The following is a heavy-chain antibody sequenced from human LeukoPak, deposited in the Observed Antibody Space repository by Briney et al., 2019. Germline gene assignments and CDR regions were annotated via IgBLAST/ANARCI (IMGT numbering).Heavy chain of an antibody. J-gene: IGHJ5*02. Sequence: ASVKVSCKASGYTFTDYGISWVRQAPGQGLEWMGWISTYNGNTNYAQKFQGRVTLTTDTSASTAYMELRSLRSDDTAVYYCARDLGYCSGNRCYRNRFDPWGQGTLVTVSS. CDR2: ISTYNGNT. CDR3: ARDLGYCSGNRCYRNRFDP. D-gene: IGHD2-2*03. CDR1: GYTFTDYG. V-gene: IGHV1-18*01.